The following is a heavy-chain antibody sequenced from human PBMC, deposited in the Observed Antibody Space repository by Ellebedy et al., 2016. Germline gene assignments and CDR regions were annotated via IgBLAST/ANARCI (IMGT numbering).Heavy chain of an antibody. D-gene: IGHD3-22*01. Sequence: GGSLRLXXATSGFTFRNFFMSWVRQTPGKGLEWVATISGDGGSTNFADSVKGRFTISRDNSKNTVYLQMNSLRDEDTAVYYCARDDYYDIFAWDYWGQGTLVTVSS. CDR1: GFTFRNFF. CDR3: ARDDYYDIFAWDY. CDR2: ISGDGGST. V-gene: IGHV3-23*01. J-gene: IGHJ4*02.